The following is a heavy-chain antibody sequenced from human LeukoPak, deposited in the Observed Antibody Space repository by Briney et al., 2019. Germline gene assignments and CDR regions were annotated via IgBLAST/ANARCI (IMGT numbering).Heavy chain of an antibody. D-gene: IGHD5-24*01. Sequence: SETLSLTCTVSGVSISSYYWSWIRQPPGKGLEWIGYIHNSGITNYNPSLKSRVTISVDTSKNQFSLKLSSVTAADTAVYYCARDLLESQSYWGQGTLVTVSS. J-gene: IGHJ4*02. CDR2: IHNSGIT. V-gene: IGHV4-59*12. CDR3: ARDLLESQSY. CDR1: GVSISSYY.